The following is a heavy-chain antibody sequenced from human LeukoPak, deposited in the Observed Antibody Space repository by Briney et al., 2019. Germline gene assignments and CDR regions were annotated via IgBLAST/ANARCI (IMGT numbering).Heavy chain of an antibody. Sequence: GGSLRLSCAASGFTFSSYSMNWVRQAPGKGLEWVSYISSSSSTIYYADSVKGRFTISRDNAKNSLYLQMNSLRAEDTAVYYCARDPSAPLPGWFDPWGQGTLVTVSS. V-gene: IGHV3-48*04. CDR1: GFTFSSYS. J-gene: IGHJ5*02. CDR2: ISSSSSTI. D-gene: IGHD1-14*01. CDR3: ARDPSAPLPGWFDP.